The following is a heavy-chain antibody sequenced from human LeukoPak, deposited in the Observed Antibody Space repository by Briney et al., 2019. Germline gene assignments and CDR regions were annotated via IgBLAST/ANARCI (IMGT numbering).Heavy chain of an antibody. V-gene: IGHV3-33*06. CDR1: GFTFSHFG. CDR2: IWSDGTNK. Sequence: PGGSLRLSCAASGFTFSHFGFHWVRQAPGKGLEWVAVIWSDGTNKYYGDSVMGRFIIQRDDHQKTVYLQMNRLRAEDTAIYYCAKDAQRGFDYSNSLEYWGQGALVTVSS. D-gene: IGHD4-11*01. CDR3: AKDAQRGFDYSNSLEY. J-gene: IGHJ4*02.